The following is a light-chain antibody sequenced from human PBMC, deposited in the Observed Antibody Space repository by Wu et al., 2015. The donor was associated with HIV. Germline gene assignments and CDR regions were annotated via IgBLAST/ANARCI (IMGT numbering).Light chain of an antibody. Sequence: IVMTQSPATLSVSPGERATLSCRASQTVGSNLAWYQQKPGQTPRLLIYGASTRATGIPARFSGSGSGTAFTLTISSLQSEDFAVYYCQQYRDWSWTFGQGTKVEIK. J-gene: IGKJ1*01. CDR1: QTVGSN. V-gene: IGKV3-15*01. CDR3: QQYRDWSWT. CDR2: GAS.